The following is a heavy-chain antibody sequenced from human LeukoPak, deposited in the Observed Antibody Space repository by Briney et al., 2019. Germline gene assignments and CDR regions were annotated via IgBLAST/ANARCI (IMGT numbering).Heavy chain of an antibody. J-gene: IGHJ5*02. Sequence: GASVKVSCKASGYTFTSYYMHWVRQAPGQGLEWMGIINPSGGSTSYAQKFQGRVTMTRDTSTSTVYMELSSLRSEDTAVYYCARERRPGVVVIASAGWFDPWGQGTLVTVSS. D-gene: IGHD2-21*01. CDR3: ARERRPGVVVIASAGWFDP. V-gene: IGHV1-46*01. CDR2: INPSGGST. CDR1: GYTFTSYY.